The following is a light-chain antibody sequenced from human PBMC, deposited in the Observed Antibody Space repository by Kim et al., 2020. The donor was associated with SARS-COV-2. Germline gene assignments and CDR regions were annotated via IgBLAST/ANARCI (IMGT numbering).Light chain of an antibody. CDR3: SSWDSSLTAWV. V-gene: IGLV10-54*04. J-gene: IGLJ3*02. CDR2: RNN. CDR1: SSYVRPLG. Sequence: QTATLSRAGNSSYVRPLGAAWLQVRQAHPPNLLSYRNNKRPSRISERFSAYRSGNTASLTITGLQPEDAADYYCSSWDSSLTAWVFGGGTQLTVL.